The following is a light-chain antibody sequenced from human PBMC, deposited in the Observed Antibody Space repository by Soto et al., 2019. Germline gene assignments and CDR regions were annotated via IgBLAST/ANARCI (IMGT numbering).Light chain of an antibody. CDR1: QSISNK. Sequence: DIHMTQSPSTLSAFVGDRVTITCRASQSISNKLAWYQQKPGKAPKVLIFDAATLESGVPSRFSASGSGTDFSLTISSLQPDDSATYYCQHYAFWWTFGQGTKVDIK. CDR2: DAA. J-gene: IGKJ1*01. CDR3: QHYAFWWT. V-gene: IGKV1-5*01.